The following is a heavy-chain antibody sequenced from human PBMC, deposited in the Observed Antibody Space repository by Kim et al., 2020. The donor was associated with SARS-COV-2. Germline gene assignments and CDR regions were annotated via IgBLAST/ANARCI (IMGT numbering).Heavy chain of an antibody. J-gene: IGHJ6*02. V-gene: IGHV1-24*01. CDR2: FDPEDGET. D-gene: IGHD2-2*01. Sequence: ASVKVSCKVSGYTLTELSMHWVRQAPGKGLEWMGGFDPEDGETIYAQKFQGRVTMTEDTSTDTAYMELSSLRSEDTAVYYCATHHPYCSSTSCYYYGMDVWGQGTTVTVSS. CDR3: ATHHPYCSSTSCYYYGMDV. CDR1: GYTLTELS.